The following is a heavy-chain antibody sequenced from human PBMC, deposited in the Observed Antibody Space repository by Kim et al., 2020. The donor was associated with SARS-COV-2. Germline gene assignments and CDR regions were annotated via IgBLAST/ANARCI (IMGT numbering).Heavy chain of an antibody. V-gene: IGHV3-21*04. J-gene: IGHJ6*02. CDR2: ISSGSSYI. CDR1: GFTFSTYS. D-gene: IGHD7-27*01. CDR3: ARAGGSLTGDNHYGLDV. Sequence: GGSLRLSCAASGFTFSTYSMNWVRQAPGKGLEWVSSISSGSSYIYYADSVRGRFTISRDNAKNSLYLQMNSLRAEDTAVYYCARAGGSLTGDNHYGLDVWGHGTTVTVSS.